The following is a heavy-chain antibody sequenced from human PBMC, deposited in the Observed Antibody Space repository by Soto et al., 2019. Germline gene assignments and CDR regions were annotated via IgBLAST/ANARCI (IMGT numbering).Heavy chain of an antibody. J-gene: IGHJ6*02. Sequence: ASVKVSCKASGYTLTELSMHWVRQAPGKGLEWMGGFDPEDGETIYAQKFQGRVTMTEDTSTDTAYMELSSLRSEDTAVYYCATGTIFGVVISYGMDVWGQGPTVTVSS. V-gene: IGHV1-24*01. D-gene: IGHD3-3*01. CDR1: GYTLTELS. CDR3: ATGTIFGVVISYGMDV. CDR2: FDPEDGET.